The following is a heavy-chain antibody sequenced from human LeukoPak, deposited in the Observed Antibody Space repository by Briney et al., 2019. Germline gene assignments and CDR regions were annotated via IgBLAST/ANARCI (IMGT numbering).Heavy chain of an antibody. CDR2: IWYDGSNK. J-gene: IGHJ4*02. CDR3: ARDGGLYSSSWFDY. D-gene: IGHD6-13*01. V-gene: IGHV3-33*01. Sequence: QPGRSLRLSCAASGFTFSSYGMHWVRQAPGRGLEWVAVIWYDGSNKYYADSVKGRFTISRDNSKNTLYLQMNSLRAEDTAVYYCARDGGLYSSSWFDYWGQGTLVTVSS. CDR1: GFTFSSYG.